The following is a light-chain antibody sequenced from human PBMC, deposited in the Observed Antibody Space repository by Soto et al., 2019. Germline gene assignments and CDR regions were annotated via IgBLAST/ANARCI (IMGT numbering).Light chain of an antibody. CDR1: QDINSY. J-gene: IGKJ4*02. CDR3: QHRHSYPVT. V-gene: IGKV1-9*01. Sequence: DIQLTQSPSFLSASVGDRVTITCRASQDINSYLAWYQQKAGKAPKLLIHTASTLQSGVPSRFSGSGSGTEFTLTLSGLQPEDVATYYCQHRHSYPVTFGGGTKVEIK. CDR2: TAS.